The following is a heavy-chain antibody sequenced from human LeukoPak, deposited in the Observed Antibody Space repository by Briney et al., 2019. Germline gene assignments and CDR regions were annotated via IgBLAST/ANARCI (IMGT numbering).Heavy chain of an antibody. J-gene: IGHJ5*02. CDR3: AKDQRYYDSSGRGAWFDP. CDR2: ISGSGGST. CDR1: GFTFSSYG. Sequence: GGSLRLSCAASGFTFSSYGMSWVRQAPGKGLEWVSAISGSGGSTYYADSVKGRFTISRDNSKNTLYLQMNSLRAEDTAVYYCAKDQRYYDSSGRGAWFDPWGQGTLVTVSS. V-gene: IGHV3-23*01. D-gene: IGHD3-22*01.